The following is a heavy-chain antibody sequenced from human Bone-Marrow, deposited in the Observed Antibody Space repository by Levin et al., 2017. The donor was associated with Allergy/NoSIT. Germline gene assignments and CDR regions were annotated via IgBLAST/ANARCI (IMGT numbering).Heavy chain of an antibody. D-gene: IGHD1-26*01. CDR3: VKGGWGDV. Sequence: GESLKISCASSGFTFSTYAMTWVRQAPGKGLEWVSAISATSSNIYYIDSVKGRFTVSRDNSNNTLFLQMSSLRAEDTALYYCVKGGWGDVWGQGTTVTVSS. J-gene: IGHJ6*02. CDR2: ISATSSNI. V-gene: IGHV3-23*01. CDR1: GFTFSTYA.